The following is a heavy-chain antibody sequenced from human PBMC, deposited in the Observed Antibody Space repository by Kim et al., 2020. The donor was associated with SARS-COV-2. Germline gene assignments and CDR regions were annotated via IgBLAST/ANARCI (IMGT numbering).Heavy chain of an antibody. V-gene: IGHV3-30*18. J-gene: IGHJ4*02. D-gene: IGHD4-17*01. CDR3: AKDFPYGDYAGHFDY. Sequence: GGSLRLSCAASGFTFSSYGMHWVRQAPGKGLEWVAVISYDGSNKYYADSVKGRFTISRDNSKNTLYLQMNSLRAEDTAVYYCAKDFPYGDYAGHFDYWGQGALVTVSS. CDR2: ISYDGSNK. CDR1: GFTFSSYG.